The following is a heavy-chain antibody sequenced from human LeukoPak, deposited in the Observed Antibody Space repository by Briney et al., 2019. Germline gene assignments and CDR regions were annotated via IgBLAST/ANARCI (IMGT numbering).Heavy chain of an antibody. CDR3: ARDRSIGYYYYGMDV. CDR1: GGTFSSYA. CDR2: IIPIFGTA. D-gene: IGHD6-6*01. Sequence: ASVKVSCKASGGTFSSYAISWARQAPGQGLEWMGGIIPIFGTANYAQKFQGRVTITADESTSTAYMELSSLRSEDTAVYYCARDRSIGYYYYGMDVWGQGTTVTVSS. V-gene: IGHV1-69*13. J-gene: IGHJ6*02.